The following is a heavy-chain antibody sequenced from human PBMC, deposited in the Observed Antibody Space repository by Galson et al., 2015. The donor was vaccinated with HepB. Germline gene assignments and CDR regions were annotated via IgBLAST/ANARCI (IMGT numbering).Heavy chain of an antibody. CDR2: ISSSSSTI. Sequence: SLRLSCAASGFTFSSYSMNWVRQAPGKGLEWVSYISSSSSTIYYADSVKGRFTISRDNAKNSLYLQMNSLRDEDTAVYYCARVTGLRYFDWLSGGAYGSGSRDAFDIWGQGTMVTVSS. CDR3: ARVTGLRYFDWLSGGAYGSGSRDAFDI. D-gene: IGHD3-9*01. V-gene: IGHV3-48*02. J-gene: IGHJ3*02. CDR1: GFTFSSYS.